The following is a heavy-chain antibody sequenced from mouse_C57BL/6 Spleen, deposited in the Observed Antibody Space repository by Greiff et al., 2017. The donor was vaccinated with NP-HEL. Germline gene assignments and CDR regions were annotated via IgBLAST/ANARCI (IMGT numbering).Heavy chain of an antibody. CDR3: ASLLRQLPMDY. CDR1: GYTFTDYN. Sequence: VQLKESGPELVKPGASVKMSCKASGYTFTDYNMHWVKQSHGKSLEWIGYINPNNGGTSYNQKFKGKATLTVNKSSSTAYMELRSLTSEDSAVYYCASLLRQLPMDYWGQGTSVTVSS. J-gene: IGHJ4*01. CDR2: INPNNGGT. V-gene: IGHV1-22*01. D-gene: IGHD3-2*01.